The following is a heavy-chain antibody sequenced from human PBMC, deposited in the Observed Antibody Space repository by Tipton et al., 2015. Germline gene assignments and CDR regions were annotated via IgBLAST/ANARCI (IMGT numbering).Heavy chain of an antibody. J-gene: IGHJ4*02. D-gene: IGHD6-19*01. Sequence: GSLRLSCAASGFIFSDYAMSWVRQAPGKGLEWVSVISGGGGSTYNADSVKGRFTISRDNSKKTLYLQMNSPRAEDTAVYYCARGQWLVNYWGQGTLVTVSS. CDR1: GFIFSDYA. V-gene: IGHV3-23*01. CDR2: ISGGGGST. CDR3: ARGQWLVNY.